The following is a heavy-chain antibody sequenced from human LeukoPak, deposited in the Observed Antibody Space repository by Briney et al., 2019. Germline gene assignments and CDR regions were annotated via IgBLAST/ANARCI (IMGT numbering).Heavy chain of an antibody. CDR1: GGSVSAYY. CDR3: ARYSSSWFASTRYYFDY. CDR2: IHYSGDT. D-gene: IGHD6-13*01. Sequence: SGTLSLTCAVSGGSVSAYYWSCIRQPPGKELEWIGYIHYSGDTNYNPSLKSRVTMSVDTSRNQFFLKLSSVTAADTAVYYCARYSSSWFASTRYYFDYWGQGTLVTVSS. V-gene: IGHV4-59*02. J-gene: IGHJ4*02.